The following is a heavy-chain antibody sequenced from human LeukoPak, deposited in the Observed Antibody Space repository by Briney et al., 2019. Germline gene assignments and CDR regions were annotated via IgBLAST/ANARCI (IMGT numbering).Heavy chain of an antibody. Sequence: ASVKVSCKASGYTFTSYYMHWVRQAPGQGLEWMGIINPSGGSTSYAQKFQGRVTMTRDTSTSTVYMELSSLRSEDTAVYYCARYSAAGPGYYGMDVWGQGTTVTVSS. CDR1: GYTFTSYY. D-gene: IGHD6-13*01. V-gene: IGHV1-46*01. CDR3: ARYSAAGPGYYGMDV. CDR2: INPSGGST. J-gene: IGHJ6*02.